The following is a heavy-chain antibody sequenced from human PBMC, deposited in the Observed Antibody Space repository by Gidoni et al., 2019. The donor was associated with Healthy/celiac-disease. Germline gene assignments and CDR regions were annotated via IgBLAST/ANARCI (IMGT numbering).Heavy chain of an antibody. CDR1: GFTFSSYA. J-gene: IGHJ4*02. CDR3: VLGDYLPY. Sequence: VQLLESGGGLVQTGGSLRHSCAASGFTFSSYAMSWVRQAPGKGLGGVSAISGSGGSTYYADSVKGRFTISRDNSKNTLYLQMNSLGAEDTAVYYCVLGDYLPYWGQGTLVTVSS. V-gene: IGHV3-23*01. D-gene: IGHD4-17*01. CDR2: ISGSGGST.